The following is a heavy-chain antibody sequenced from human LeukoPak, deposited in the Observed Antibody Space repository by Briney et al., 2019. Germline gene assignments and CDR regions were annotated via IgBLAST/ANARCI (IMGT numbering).Heavy chain of an antibody. CDR1: GFTFSSNA. CDR2: IASDGSST. Sequence: GGSLRLSCAASGFTFSSNAMCWVRQAPGKGLVWVSRIASDGSSTTYADSVKGRFTISRDNSKNTLYLQMNSLRAEDTAVYYCARDSGDYSNYVNWFDPWGQGTLVTVSS. J-gene: IGHJ5*02. V-gene: IGHV3-74*01. CDR3: ARDSGDYSNYVNWFDP. D-gene: IGHD4-11*01.